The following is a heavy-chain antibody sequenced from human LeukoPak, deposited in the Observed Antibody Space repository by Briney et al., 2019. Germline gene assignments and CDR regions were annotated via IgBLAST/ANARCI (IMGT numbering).Heavy chain of an antibody. D-gene: IGHD1-26*01. CDR1: GYTLTELS. J-gene: IGHJ4*02. Sequence: GASVKVSCKVSGYTLTELSMHWVRQAPGKGLEWMGGFDPEDGETIYAQKFQGRVTMTEDTSTDTAYMELSSLRSEDTAVYYCATAEFSGRGSYLTYYFDYWGQGTLVTVSS. CDR3: ATAEFSGRGSYLTYYFDY. V-gene: IGHV1-24*01. CDR2: FDPEDGET.